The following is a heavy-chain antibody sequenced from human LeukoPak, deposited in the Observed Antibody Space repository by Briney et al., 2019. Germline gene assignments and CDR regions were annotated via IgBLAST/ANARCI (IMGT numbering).Heavy chain of an antibody. CDR2: IYPGDSDT. Sequence: GESLKISCKGSGYSFTSYWIAWVRQMPGKGLEWMGIIYPGDSDTRYSPSFQGQVTISADKSVSTAYLQWSSLKASDTAMYYCARHALTVVPDYWGQGTLVTVSS. D-gene: IGHD2-2*01. V-gene: IGHV5-51*01. CDR1: GYSFTSYW. J-gene: IGHJ4*02. CDR3: ARHALTVVPDY.